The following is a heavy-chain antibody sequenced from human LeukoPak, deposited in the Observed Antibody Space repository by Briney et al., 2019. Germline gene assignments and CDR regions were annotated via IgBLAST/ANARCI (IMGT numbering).Heavy chain of an antibody. CDR2: IRSSSSPI. CDR3: TRDPHALDF. V-gene: IGHV3-48*02. Sequence: GGSLRLSCAASGFTFSSYSMNWVRQAPGKGLEWVAYIRSSSSPIYYADSVKGRFTISRDNAEISLYLQMNSLRDEDTAVYYCTRDPHALDFWGQGALVTVSS. J-gene: IGHJ4*02. CDR1: GFTFSSYS.